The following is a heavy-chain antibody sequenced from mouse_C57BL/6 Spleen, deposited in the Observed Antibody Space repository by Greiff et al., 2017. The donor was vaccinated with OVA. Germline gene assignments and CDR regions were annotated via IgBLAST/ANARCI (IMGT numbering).Heavy chain of an antibody. CDR2: ISSGGDYI. V-gene: IGHV5-9-1*02. CDR1: GFTFSSYA. Sequence: DVKLVESGAGLVKPGGSLKLSCAASGFTFSSYAMSWVRQTPEKRLEWVAYISSGGDYIYYADTVKGRFTISRDNARNTLYLQMSSLKSEDTAMYYCTREDYCGSSYKYFDVWGTGTTVTVSS. J-gene: IGHJ1*03. CDR3: TREDYCGSSYKYFDV. D-gene: IGHD1-1*01.